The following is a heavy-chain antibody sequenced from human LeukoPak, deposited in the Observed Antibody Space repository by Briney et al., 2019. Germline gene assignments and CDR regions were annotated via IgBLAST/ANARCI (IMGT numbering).Heavy chain of an antibody. Sequence: ASVKVSCKASGYTFTSYYMHWVRQATGQGLEWMGWMNPNSGNTGYAQKFQGRVTMTRNTSISTAYMELSSLRSEDTAVYYCLGRQLGDDYWGQGTLVTVSS. CDR3: LGRQLGDDY. V-gene: IGHV1-8*02. CDR2: MNPNSGNT. J-gene: IGHJ4*02. CDR1: GYTFTSYY. D-gene: IGHD6-13*01.